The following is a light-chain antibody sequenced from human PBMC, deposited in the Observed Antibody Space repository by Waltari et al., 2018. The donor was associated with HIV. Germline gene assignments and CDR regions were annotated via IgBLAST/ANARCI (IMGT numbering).Light chain of an antibody. Sequence: DIVLTQSPGTLSLSTGDRANLSCRASQSVSFSYLAWYQHKPGQAPRLLIYGASIRATGITDRVSGSGSGTDFSLTVSGLEPEDSALYDCQQYGSYPRTFGQGTKVEIK. CDR2: GAS. J-gene: IGKJ1*01. CDR3: QQYGSYPRT. V-gene: IGKV3-20*01. CDR1: QSVSFSY.